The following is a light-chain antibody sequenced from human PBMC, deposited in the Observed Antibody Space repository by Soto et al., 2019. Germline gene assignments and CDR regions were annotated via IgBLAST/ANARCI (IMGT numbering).Light chain of an antibody. CDR3: QQRSNWPRT. CDR2: EAL. V-gene: IGKV3-11*01. J-gene: IGKJ1*01. CDR1: RSISTY. Sequence: IVLTQSPGTLSLSPGERATLSCRASRSISTYLAWYQQKPGQAPRLLIYEALNRATGIPARFSGSGSGTDFTLTISSLEPEDLEVYFCQQRSNWPRTFGQGTKVDIK.